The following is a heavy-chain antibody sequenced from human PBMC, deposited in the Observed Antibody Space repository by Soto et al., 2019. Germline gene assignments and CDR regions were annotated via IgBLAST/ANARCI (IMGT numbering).Heavy chain of an antibody. V-gene: IGHV3-66*01. CDR1: GFTVSGNS. CDR3: ARDPGPTLETHFDY. Sequence: EVQLVESGGGWFQLGGSLRLSFAAPGFTVSGNSMGGVRQAPGKGLEWVSVIYSGGSTYYADSVKGRFTISRDNSKNTLYLQMNSLRAEDTAVYYCARDPGPTLETHFDYWGQGTLVTVSS. J-gene: IGHJ4*02. CDR2: IYSGGST.